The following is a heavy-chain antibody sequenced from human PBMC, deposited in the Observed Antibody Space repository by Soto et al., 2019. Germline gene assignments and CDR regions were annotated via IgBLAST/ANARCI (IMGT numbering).Heavy chain of an antibody. Sequence: PSETLSLTCTVSGGSISSSSYYWGWIRQPPGKGLEWIGSIYYSGSTYYNPSLKSRVTISVDTSKNQFSLKLSSVTAADTAVYYCARVYSSSWYPYYYYGMDVWGQGTTVTVSS. J-gene: IGHJ6*02. D-gene: IGHD6-13*01. V-gene: IGHV4-39*01. CDR2: IYYSGST. CDR3: ARVYSSSWYPYYYYGMDV. CDR1: GGSISSSSYY.